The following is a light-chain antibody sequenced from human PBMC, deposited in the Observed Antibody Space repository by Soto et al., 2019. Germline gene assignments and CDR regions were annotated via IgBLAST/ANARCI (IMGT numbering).Light chain of an antibody. CDR1: SGHSNYA. J-gene: IGLJ2*01. V-gene: IGLV4-69*01. CDR3: QSWGSGIVV. CDR2: LNSDGSH. Sequence: QPVLTQSPSASASLGASVKLTCTLSSGHSNYAIAWHQQQSEKGPRYLMKLNSDGSHSKGDGIPDRFSGSSSGAERYLTISSLQSEAEADYDCQSWGSGIVVFGGGTKLTVL.